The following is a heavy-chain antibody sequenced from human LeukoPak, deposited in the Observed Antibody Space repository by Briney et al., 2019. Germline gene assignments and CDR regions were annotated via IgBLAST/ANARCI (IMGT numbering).Heavy chain of an antibody. CDR3: STWADLYDY. CDR1: GFTFSYAW. CDR2: IRSKTDGGTT. Sequence: PGGSLRLSCAASGFTFSYAWMNWVRQAPGKGLEWVGRIRSKTDGGTTDYAAFVKGRFIISRDDSRNTLYLQMNSLKTEDTALYYCSTWADLYDYWGQGTLVTVSS. V-gene: IGHV3-15*01. J-gene: IGHJ4*02.